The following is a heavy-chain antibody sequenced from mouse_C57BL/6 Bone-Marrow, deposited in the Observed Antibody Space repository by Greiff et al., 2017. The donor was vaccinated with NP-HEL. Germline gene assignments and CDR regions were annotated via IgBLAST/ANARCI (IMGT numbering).Heavy chain of an antibody. CDR2: IRNKANGYTT. V-gene: IGHV7-3*01. CDR1: GFTFTDYY. D-gene: IGHD2-2*01. CDR3: ASSTMVTTVDC. Sequence: EVKLMESGGGLVQPGGSLSLSCAASGFTFTDYYMSWVRQPPGKALEWLGFIRNKANGYTTEYSASVKGRFTISRDNSQSILYLQMNALRAEDSATYYCASSTMVTTVDCWGQGTTLTVSS. J-gene: IGHJ2*01.